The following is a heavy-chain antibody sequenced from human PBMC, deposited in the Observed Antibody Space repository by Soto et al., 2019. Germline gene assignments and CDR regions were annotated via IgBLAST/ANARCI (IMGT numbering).Heavy chain of an antibody. CDR3: ARRLSHEVTNAFDY. V-gene: IGHV5-51*01. CDR2: ISPADSDT. J-gene: IGHJ4*02. CDR1: GYSFTTYW. D-gene: IGHD1-1*01. Sequence: PGESLKISCKGSGYSFTTYWIGWVRQMPGKGLEWMGIISPADSDTRYGPSFQGQVTISVDKSITTAYLQWSALKASDTAMYYCARRLSHEVTNAFDYWGQGTLVTVSS.